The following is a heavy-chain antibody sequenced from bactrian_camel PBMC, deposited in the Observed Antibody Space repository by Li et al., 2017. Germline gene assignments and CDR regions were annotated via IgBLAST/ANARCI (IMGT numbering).Heavy chain of an antibody. CDR1: GHTYSLDY. CDR2: IWTADHTT. V-gene: IGHV3-2*01. CDR3: GAARLRRSCDWSAFIV. J-gene: IGHJ4*01. Sequence: HVQLVESGGGSVQAGGSLRLSCAVSGHTYSLDYVGWFRQAPGKEREGVANIWTADHTTYYADSVRGRFTISHDSATNTMYLQMNNVKPEDTAMYFCGAARLRRSCDWSAFIVWGQGTQVTVS. D-gene: IGHD1*01.